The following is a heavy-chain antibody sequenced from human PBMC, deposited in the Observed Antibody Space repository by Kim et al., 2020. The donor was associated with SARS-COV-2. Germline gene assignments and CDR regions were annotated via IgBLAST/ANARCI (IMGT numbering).Heavy chain of an antibody. J-gene: IGHJ4*02. CDR2: INAGNGNT. CDR3: AREDPIVGAALDY. Sequence: ASVKVSCKASGYTFTSYAMHWVRQAPGQRLEWMGWINAGNGNTKYSQKFQGRVTITRDTSASTAYMELSSLRSEDTAVYYCAREDPIVGAALDYWGQGTLVTVSS. V-gene: IGHV1-3*01. CDR1: GYTFTSYA. D-gene: IGHD1-26*01.